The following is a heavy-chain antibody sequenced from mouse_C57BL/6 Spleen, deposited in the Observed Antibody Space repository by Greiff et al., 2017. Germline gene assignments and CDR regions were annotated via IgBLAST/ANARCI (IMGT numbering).Heavy chain of an antibody. V-gene: IGHV1-74*01. CDR3: AIGGEDSSGYGYAKGY. Sequence: QVQLQQPGAELVKPGASVKVSCKASCYTFTSYWMHWVKQRPGQGLEWIGRIHPSDSDTNYNQKFKGKATLTVDKSSSTAYMQLSSLTSEDSAVYYCAIGGEDSSGYGYAKGYWGQGTSVTVSS. D-gene: IGHD3-2*02. CDR1: CYTFTSYW. CDR2: IHPSDSDT. J-gene: IGHJ4*01.